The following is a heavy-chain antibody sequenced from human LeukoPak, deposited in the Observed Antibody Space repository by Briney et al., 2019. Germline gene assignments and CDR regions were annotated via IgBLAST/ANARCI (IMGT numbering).Heavy chain of an antibody. D-gene: IGHD5-18*01. CDR3: AKDYLPTSGYSYGYSFDYYYYYMDV. V-gene: IGHV3-30-3*01. Sequence: GGSLRLSCAASGFTFSSYAMHWVRQAPGKGLEWVAVISYDGSNKYYADSVKGRFTISRDNSKNTLYLQMNSLRAEDTAVYYCAKDYLPTSGYSYGYSFDYYYYYMDVWGKGTTVTVSS. J-gene: IGHJ6*03. CDR2: ISYDGSNK. CDR1: GFTFSSYA.